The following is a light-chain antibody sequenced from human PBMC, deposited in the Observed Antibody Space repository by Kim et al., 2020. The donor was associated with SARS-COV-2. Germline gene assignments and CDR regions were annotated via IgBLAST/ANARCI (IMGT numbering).Light chain of an antibody. CDR3: QTWGTGIRV. V-gene: IGLV4-69*01. Sequence: SVNLTCTLSSGHSTYAIAWHQQRPEKGPRYLMKLNSDGRHYKGDGIPDRFSGSSSGAERYLTISSLQSEDEADYYCQTWGTGIRVFGGGTKVTVL. J-gene: IGLJ2*01. CDR2: LNSDGRH. CDR1: SGHSTYA.